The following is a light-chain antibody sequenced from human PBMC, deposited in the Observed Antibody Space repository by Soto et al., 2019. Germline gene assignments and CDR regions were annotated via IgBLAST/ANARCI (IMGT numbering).Light chain of an antibody. J-gene: IGLJ1*01. CDR2: EVN. CDR1: RSDIGDSNF. Sequence: LTQPASVSGSPGQSVTISCTGPRSDIGDSNFISWYQHSPGKAPRLLIYEVNNRPSGVSRRFSGSKAGNTASLTISGLLDDDEADYFCASFRSGTILVFGSGTKVTVL. V-gene: IGLV2-14*01. CDR3: ASFRSGTILV.